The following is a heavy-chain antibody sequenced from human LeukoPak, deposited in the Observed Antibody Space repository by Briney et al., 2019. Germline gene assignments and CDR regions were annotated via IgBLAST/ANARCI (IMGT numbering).Heavy chain of an antibody. CDR2: INSDGSST. V-gene: IGHV3-74*01. D-gene: IGHD4-17*01. Sequence: GGSLRLSCAASGFTFSSYWMHWVRQAPGKGLVWFSRINSDGSSTSYADSVKGRFTISRGNAKNTLYLQMNSLRAEDTAVYYCARDQNYGTNSPGYFQHWGQGTLVTVSS. CDR1: GFTFSSYW. J-gene: IGHJ1*01. CDR3: ARDQNYGTNSPGYFQH.